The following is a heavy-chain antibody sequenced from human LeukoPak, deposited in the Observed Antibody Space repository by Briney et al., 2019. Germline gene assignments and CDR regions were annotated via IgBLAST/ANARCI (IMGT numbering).Heavy chain of an antibody. CDR2: TSGDGGAT. Sequence: AGGSLRLSCAASGFTFSSYAMGWVRQSTGKGLEWVSSTSGDGGATYYSNSVKGRFTISRDNSRNTLYLQMNSLRAEDTAVYYCAKDRPNYYGSNGHYYRRDGDYWGQGTLVTVSS. V-gene: IGHV3-23*01. CDR1: GFTFSSYA. CDR3: AKDRPNYYGSNGHYYRRDGDY. J-gene: IGHJ4*02. D-gene: IGHD3-22*01.